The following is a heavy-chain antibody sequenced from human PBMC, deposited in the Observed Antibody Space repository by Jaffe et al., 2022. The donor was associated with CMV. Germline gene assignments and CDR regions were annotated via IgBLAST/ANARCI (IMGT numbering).Heavy chain of an antibody. CDR2: IYYSGST. CDR1: GGSISSYY. Sequence: QVQLQESGPGLVKPSETLSLTCTVSGGSISSYYWSWIRQPPGKGLEWIGYIYYSGSTNYNPSLKSRVTISVDTSKNQFSLKLSSVTAADTAVYYCARVGGIITFGGVTSPAADNWYFDLWGRGTLVTVSS. CDR3: ARVGGIITFGGVTSPAADNWYFDL. V-gene: IGHV4-59*01. J-gene: IGHJ2*01. D-gene: IGHD3-16*01.